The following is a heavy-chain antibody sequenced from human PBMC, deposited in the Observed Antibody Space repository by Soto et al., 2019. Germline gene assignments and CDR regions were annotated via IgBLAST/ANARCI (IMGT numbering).Heavy chain of an antibody. Sequence: EVQLVESGGGLVQPGGSLRLSCAASGFTFSSYWMHWVRQAPGKGLVWVSRISSDESSTNYADSVKGRFTISRDNAKNTLYLQMNSLRAEDTAVYYCARDDGFGESLDSWGQGTLVTVSS. D-gene: IGHD3-10*01. J-gene: IGHJ4*02. CDR1: GFTFSSYW. CDR2: ISSDESST. V-gene: IGHV3-74*01. CDR3: ARDDGFGESLDS.